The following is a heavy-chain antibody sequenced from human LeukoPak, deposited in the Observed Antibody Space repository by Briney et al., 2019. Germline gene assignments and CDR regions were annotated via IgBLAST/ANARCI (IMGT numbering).Heavy chain of an antibody. J-gene: IGHJ6*04. V-gene: IGHV1-8*01. CDR3: AREMVDSGSYYAAMDV. CDR2: MNPNSGNT. Sequence: ASVKVSCKASGYTFTSYDINWVRQATGQGLEWMGWMNPNSGNTGYAQKFQGRVTMTRNNSISTAYMELSSLRSEDTAVYYCAREMVDSGSYYAAMDVWGKGTTVTVSS. D-gene: IGHD1-26*01. CDR1: GYTFTSYD.